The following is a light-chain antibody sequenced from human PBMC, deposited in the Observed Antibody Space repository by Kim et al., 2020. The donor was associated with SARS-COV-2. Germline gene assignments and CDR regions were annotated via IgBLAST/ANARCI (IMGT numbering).Light chain of an antibody. CDR1: QGISSW. J-gene: IGKJ4*01. CDR2: AAS. Sequence: ASVVYRVSITCQASQGISSWLAWCQQKPGRAPKLLIYAASSLQSGVPSRFSGSGSGTDFTLTISSLQPEDFATYYCQQSNSFPLTFGGGTKVDIK. V-gene: IGKV1-12*01. CDR3: QQSNSFPLT.